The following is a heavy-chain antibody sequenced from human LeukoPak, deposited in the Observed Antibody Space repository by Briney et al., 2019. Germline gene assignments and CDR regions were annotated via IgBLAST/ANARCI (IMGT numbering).Heavy chain of an antibody. CDR3: ARCTKSYYYDSSDY. CDR2: ISSSSSYI. D-gene: IGHD3-22*01. CDR1: GFTFSSYS. Sequence: GGSLRLSCAASGFTFSSYSMNWVRQAPGKGLEWVSSISSSSSYIYYADSVKGRFTISRDNAKNSLYLQMNSLRAEDTAVYYCARCTKSYYYDSSDYWGQGTLVTVSS. J-gene: IGHJ4*02. V-gene: IGHV3-21*01.